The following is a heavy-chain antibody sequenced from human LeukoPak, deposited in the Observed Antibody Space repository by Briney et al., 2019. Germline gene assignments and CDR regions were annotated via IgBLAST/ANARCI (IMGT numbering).Heavy chain of an antibody. CDR3: AKDQHYGSGDYFDY. J-gene: IGHJ4*02. D-gene: IGHD3-10*01. V-gene: IGHV3-23*01. CDR1: GFTFSSYG. CDR2: ISGSGGST. Sequence: GGSLRLSCAASGFTFSSYGMSWVRQAPGKGLEWVSAISGSGGSTYYAGSVKGRFTISRDNSKNTLYLQMNSLRAEDTAVYYCAKDQHYGSGDYFDYWGQGTLVTVSS.